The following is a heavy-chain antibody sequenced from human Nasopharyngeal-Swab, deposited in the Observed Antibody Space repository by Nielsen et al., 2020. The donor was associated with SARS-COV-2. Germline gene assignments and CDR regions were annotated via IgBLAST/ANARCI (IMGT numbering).Heavy chain of an antibody. CDR2: ISAYNGNT. V-gene: IGHV1-18*01. CDR3: ARDRGRYFDWLLYYFDY. Sequence: ASVKVSCKASGYTFTSYGISWVRQAHGQGLEWMGWISAYNGNTNYAQKLQGRVTMTTDTSTSTAYMELRSLRSDDTAVYYCARDRGRYFDWLLYYFDYWGQGTLVTVSS. D-gene: IGHD3-9*01. J-gene: IGHJ4*02. CDR1: GYTFTSYG.